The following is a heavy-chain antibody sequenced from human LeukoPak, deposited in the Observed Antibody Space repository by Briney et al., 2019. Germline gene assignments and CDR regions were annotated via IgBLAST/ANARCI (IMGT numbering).Heavy chain of an antibody. CDR1: GFXFSNYA. D-gene: IGHD6-25*01. V-gene: IGHV3-23*01. CDR3: AKSSTSQRGYYGMDV. Sequence: GGSLRLSCAASGFXFSNYAISWVRQAPGKGLEWVSLITDSGSSTYYADSVKGRFAISRDSSKNTLSLQMNSLRVEDTGVYFCAKSSTSQRGYYGMDVWGQGTTVTVSS. CDR2: ITDSGSST. J-gene: IGHJ6*02.